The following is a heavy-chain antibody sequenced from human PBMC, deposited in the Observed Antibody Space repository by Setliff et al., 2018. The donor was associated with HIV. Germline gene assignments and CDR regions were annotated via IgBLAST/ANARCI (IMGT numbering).Heavy chain of an antibody. D-gene: IGHD2-2*01. J-gene: IGHJ6*03. CDR3: ARFPVPAASYYYYMDV. CDR2: ISYSGTT. Sequence: SETLSLTCTVSGAFSSISSYHWGWIRQSPGKGLEWIGQISYSGTTNYNPSLKSRVTISVDTSKNQFSLKLSSVTAADTAVYYCARFPVPAASYYYYMDVWGKGNPGHRLL. CDR1: GAFSSISSYH. V-gene: IGHV4-61*05.